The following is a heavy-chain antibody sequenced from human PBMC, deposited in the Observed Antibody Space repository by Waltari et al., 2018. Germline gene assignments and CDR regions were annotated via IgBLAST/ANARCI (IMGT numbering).Heavy chain of an antibody. Sequence: EVPVVESGGGLVQPGGSLRLSCSFSGFTITTYWMSWVRQTPGKGLEWVANINEDGIRKDYVDSVKGRFTISRDNAKSLVYLQMNGLRIEDTAMYYCVRDIPAGASDFDYWGQGTAVTVSS. CDR2: INEDGIRK. V-gene: IGHV3-7*03. D-gene: IGHD1-26*01. CDR3: VRDIPAGASDFDY. CDR1: GFTITTYW. J-gene: IGHJ4*02.